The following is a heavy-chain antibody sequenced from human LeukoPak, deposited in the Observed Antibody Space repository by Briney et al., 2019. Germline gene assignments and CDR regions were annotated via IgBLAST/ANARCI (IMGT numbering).Heavy chain of an antibody. CDR3: ATDLAAGSDY. CDR2: ISYDGSNK. V-gene: IGHV3-30*03. J-gene: IGHJ4*02. CDR1: GFTFRSYG. Sequence: PGGSLRLSCAASGFTFRSYGMHWVRQAPGKGLEWVAVISYDGSNKYYADSVKGRFTISRDNSKNTLYLQMNSLRAEDTAVYYCATDLAAGSDYWGQGTLVTVSS. D-gene: IGHD6-13*01.